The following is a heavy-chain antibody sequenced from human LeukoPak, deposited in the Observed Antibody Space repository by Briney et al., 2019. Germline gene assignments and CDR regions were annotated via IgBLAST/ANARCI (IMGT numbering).Heavy chain of an antibody. V-gene: IGHV3-48*03. CDR3: AELGITMIGGV. CDR2: ISTSGSTA. J-gene: IGHJ6*04. CDR1: GFTFSSYE. D-gene: IGHD3-10*02. Sequence: GGSLRLSCAASGFTFSSYEMNWVRQAPGKGLEWVSYISTSGSTAYYADSVKGRFTISRDNAKNSLYLQMNSLRAECTAVYYFAELGITMIGGVWGKGTTVTISS.